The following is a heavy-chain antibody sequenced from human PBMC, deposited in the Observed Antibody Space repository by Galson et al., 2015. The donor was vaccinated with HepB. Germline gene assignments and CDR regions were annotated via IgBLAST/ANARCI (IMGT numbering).Heavy chain of an antibody. Sequence: SLRLSCAASGFSFSNDAMHWVRQAPGKGPEWVAVISYDGATKYYADSVKGRITISRDNSKTTLYLQMNSLRAEDTAVYYCARDFQSGSGGFDYWGQGTLVTVSS. V-gene: IGHV3-30*04. CDR2: ISYDGATK. D-gene: IGHD3-10*01. CDR3: ARDFQSGSGGFDY. CDR1: GFSFSNDA. J-gene: IGHJ4*02.